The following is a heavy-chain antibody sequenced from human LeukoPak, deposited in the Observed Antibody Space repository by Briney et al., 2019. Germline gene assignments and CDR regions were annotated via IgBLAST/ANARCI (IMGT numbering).Heavy chain of an antibody. CDR2: ISGSGSST. CDR1: GFTFTTYG. Sequence: PGGSLRLSCAASGFTFTTYGMSWVRQAPGMGLEWVSVISGSGSSTYYADSVKGRFTVSRDNSKNTLYLQMNSLRADDTAVYYCWGPNYYASGSLYNLDVWGQGTTVTVSS. J-gene: IGHJ6*02. CDR3: WGPNYYASGSLYNLDV. D-gene: IGHD3-10*01. V-gene: IGHV3-23*01.